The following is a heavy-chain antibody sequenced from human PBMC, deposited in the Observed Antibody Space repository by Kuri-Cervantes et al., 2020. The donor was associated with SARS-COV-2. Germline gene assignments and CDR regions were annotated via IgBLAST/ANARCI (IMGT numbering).Heavy chain of an antibody. V-gene: IGHV4-34*01. CDR3: ARAYGFLRYIYYMDV. CDR1: GETFSGYY. CDR2: VNHRGDT. D-gene: IGHD3-9*01. Sequence: SETLSPTCAFYGETFSGYYWTWIRQSPGRGLEWIGEVNHRGDTNYNPSLKSRVTISVDTSNNQFSLHLNSVTAADTAVYHCARAYGFLRYIYYMDVWGKGTTVTVSS. J-gene: IGHJ6*03.